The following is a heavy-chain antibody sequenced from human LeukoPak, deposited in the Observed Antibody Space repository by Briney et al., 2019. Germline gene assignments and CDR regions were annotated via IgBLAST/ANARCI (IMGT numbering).Heavy chain of an antibody. Sequence: GGSLRLSCAASGFTFSNYWMSWVRQAPGKGLEWVANIKQDGSEKYYVNSVKGRFTISRDNAKNSLYLQMNSLRAEDTAVYYCASPLPDIEYSSSPDAQDFGYWGQGTLVTVSS. CDR3: ASPLPDIEYSSSPDAQDFGY. CDR2: IKQDGSEK. J-gene: IGHJ4*02. V-gene: IGHV3-7*01. D-gene: IGHD6-6*01. CDR1: GFTFSNYW.